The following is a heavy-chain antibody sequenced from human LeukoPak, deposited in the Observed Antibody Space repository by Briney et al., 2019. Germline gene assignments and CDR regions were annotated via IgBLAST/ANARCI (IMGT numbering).Heavy chain of an antibody. CDR1: GGSISSYY. CDR3: ARISRYSYGWGFDY. V-gene: IGHV4-59*01. D-gene: IGHD5-18*01. Sequence: PSETLSLTCTVSGGSISSYYWSWIRQPPGKGLEWIGYIYYSGSTNYNPSLKSRVTISVDTSKNQFSLKLSSVTAADTAVYYCARISRYSYGWGFDYWGQGTLVTVSS. J-gene: IGHJ4*02. CDR2: IYYSGST.